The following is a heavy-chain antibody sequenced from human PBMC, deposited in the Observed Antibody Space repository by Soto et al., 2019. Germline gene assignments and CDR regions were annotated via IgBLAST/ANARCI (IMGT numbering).Heavy chain of an antibody. CDR3: ASYGDANWFDP. CDR1: GFTFSSYA. V-gene: IGHV3-30-3*01. CDR2: ISYDGSNK. J-gene: IGHJ5*02. Sequence: PGGSLRLSCAASGFTFSSYAMHWVRQAPGKGLEWVAVISYDGSNKYYADSVKGRFTISRDNSKNTLYLQMNSLRAEDTAVYYCASYGDANWFDPWGQGTLVTVSS. D-gene: IGHD4-17*01.